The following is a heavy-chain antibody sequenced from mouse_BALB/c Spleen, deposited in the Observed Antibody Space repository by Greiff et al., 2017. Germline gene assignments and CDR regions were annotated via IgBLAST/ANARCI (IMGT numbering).Heavy chain of an antibody. CDR2: ICAGGST. CDR1: GFSLTSSG. V-gene: IGHV2-9*02. J-gene: IGHJ3*01. Sequence: QVQLKESGPGLVAPSQSLTFTCTASGFSLTSSGVHWVRQPPGKGLEWLGVICAGGSTNYNSALMSRLSTSKDNSKSHVFLKMNSLQTDDTAMYYCARDGCPAYWGQGTLVTVSA. CDR3: ARDGCPAY.